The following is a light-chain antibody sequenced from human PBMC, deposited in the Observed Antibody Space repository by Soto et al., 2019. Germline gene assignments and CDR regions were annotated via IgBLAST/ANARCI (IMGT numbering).Light chain of an antibody. CDR3: QQSYSIPYV. Sequence: DIQMTQSPSYLSASVGDRVTITCRASQSISTYVTWYQQKPGKAPQLLIHAASSLQGGVPSRFSGSGSGTDFTLTISSLQPEDFATYYCQQSYSIPYVFGQATKLEIE. CDR2: AAS. CDR1: QSISTY. V-gene: IGKV1-39*01. J-gene: IGKJ2*01.